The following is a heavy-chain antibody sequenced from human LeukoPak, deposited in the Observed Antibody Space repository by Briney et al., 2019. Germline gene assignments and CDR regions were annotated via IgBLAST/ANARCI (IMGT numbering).Heavy chain of an antibody. CDR3: AKLITMVRGADY. V-gene: IGHV3-23*01. CDR1: GFTFSNYA. CDR2: IRGGGDTK. D-gene: IGHD3-10*01. Sequence: GGSLRLSCAASGFTFSNYAMTWVRQAPGKGLEWVASIRGGGDTKYYADSVKGRFTISGDNSKNTLYLQMNSLRAEDTAVYYCAKLITMVRGADYWGQGTLVTVSS. J-gene: IGHJ4*02.